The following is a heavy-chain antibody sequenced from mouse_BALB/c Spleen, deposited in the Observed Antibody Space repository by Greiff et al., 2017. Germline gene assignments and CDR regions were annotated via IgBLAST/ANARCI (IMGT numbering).Heavy chain of an antibody. CDR2: IDPFNGGT. J-gene: IGHJ3*01. V-gene: IGHV1S135*01. Sequence: VQLKESGPELMKPGASVKISCKASGYSFTSYYMHWVKQSHGKSLEWIGYIDPFNGGTSYNQKFKGKATLTVDKSSSTAYMHLSSLTSEDSAVYYCARGVEEGAYWGQGTLVTVSA. CDR3: ARGVEEGAY. CDR1: GYSFTSYY.